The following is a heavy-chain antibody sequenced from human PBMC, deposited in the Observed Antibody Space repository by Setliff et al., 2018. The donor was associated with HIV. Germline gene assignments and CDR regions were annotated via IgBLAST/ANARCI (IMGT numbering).Heavy chain of an antibody. D-gene: IGHD4-4*01. J-gene: IGHJ5*02. Sequence: PGGSLRLSCAASGFSFGSYWMHWVRQVPGQGLVWVSRINVDGSSISYADSVKGRFTISRDNAKNTLYLQMDSLRAEDTAIYYCARDRERWLQSRLFDPWGQGTLVTVSS. CDR3: ARDRERWLQSRLFDP. V-gene: IGHV3-74*01. CDR2: INVDGSSI. CDR1: GFSFGSYW.